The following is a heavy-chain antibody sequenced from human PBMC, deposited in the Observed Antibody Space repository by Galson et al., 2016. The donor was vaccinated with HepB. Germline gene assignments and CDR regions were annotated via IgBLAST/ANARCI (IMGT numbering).Heavy chain of an antibody. J-gene: IGHJ4*02. D-gene: IGHD3-9*01. CDR1: RFTFKTYA. Sequence: SLRLSCAASRFTFKTYAMHWVRQAPGKGLDWVAVIWHDGSKKYFADSTKGRFTVSRDDSKNTLYLQMNSLSVEDTAVYYCARDNYDILTGYGPCEHWGQGTLVTVSP. CDR2: IWHDGSKK. CDR3: ARDNYDILTGYGPCEH. V-gene: IGHV3-33*01.